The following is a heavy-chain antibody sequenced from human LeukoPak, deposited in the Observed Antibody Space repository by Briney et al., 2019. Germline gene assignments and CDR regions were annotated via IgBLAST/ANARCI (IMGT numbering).Heavy chain of an antibody. CDR1: GFTFDNYA. V-gene: IGHV3-23*01. D-gene: IGHD1-26*01. Sequence: GGSLRLSCAASGFTFDNYAMNWVRQAPGKGLEWVSGISDRDGNTKYADSVKGRFTISRDNSKDTLYLQMNSLRAEDTAVYYCAKTTRPLGALDYWGQGTLVTVSS. CDR3: AKTTRPLGALDY. J-gene: IGHJ4*02. CDR2: ISDRDGNT.